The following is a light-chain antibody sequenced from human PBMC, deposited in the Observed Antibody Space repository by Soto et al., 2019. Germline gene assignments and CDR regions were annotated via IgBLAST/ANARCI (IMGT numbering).Light chain of an antibody. CDR2: GVS. V-gene: IGLV2-8*01. CDR1: ICDVGGDND. Sequence: QSALTQPPSASGAPGQTVTISCTGTICDVGGDNDVSWYQQHPGTAPKLMIYGVSDRPSGVPDRFSGSKSGTTASLTVSGLQAEDEADYYCRSYAGINSCLVFGGGTKLTVL. J-gene: IGLJ2*01. CDR3: RSYAGINSCLV.